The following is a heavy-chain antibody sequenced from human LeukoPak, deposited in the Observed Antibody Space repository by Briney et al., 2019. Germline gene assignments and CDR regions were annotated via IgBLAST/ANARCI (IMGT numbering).Heavy chain of an antibody. V-gene: IGHV3-30*04. CDR3: ARDVSAAVAGTNWFDP. J-gene: IGHJ5*02. CDR2: ISYHGSDK. D-gene: IGHD6-19*01. Sequence: GGSLRLSCAASGFTFSSYAMHWVRQAPGKGLEWVAVISYHGSDKYYPDSVKGRFTISRDNAKTSLYLQMNSLRAEDTAVYYCARDVSAAVAGTNWFDPWGQGTLVTVSS. CDR1: GFTFSSYA.